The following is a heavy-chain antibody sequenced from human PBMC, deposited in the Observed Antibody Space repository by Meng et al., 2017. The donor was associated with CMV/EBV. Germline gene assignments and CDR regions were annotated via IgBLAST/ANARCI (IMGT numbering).Heavy chain of an antibody. CDR2: ISPSSTDV. CDR1: VFAFSSYS. Sequence: CAVSVFAFSSYSMNWVRQAPGQGLEWVSSISPSSTDVHYADSVKGRFSISSDDAQNSLFLEMNNLRAGDTSVYYCACGGGSCYSRNNWGQGTLVTVSS. D-gene: IGHD2-15*01. V-gene: IGHV3-21*01. J-gene: IGHJ4*02. CDR3: ACGGGSCYSRNN.